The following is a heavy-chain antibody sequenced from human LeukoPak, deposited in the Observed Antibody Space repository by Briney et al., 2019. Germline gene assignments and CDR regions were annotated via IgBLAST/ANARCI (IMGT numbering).Heavy chain of an antibody. CDR2: IYYSGST. V-gene: IGHV4-39*01. J-gene: IGHJ4*02. Sequence: SSETLSLTCTVTGGSISSNSYYWGWIRQPPGKGLEWIGSIYYSGSTYYNPSLKSRVTISVATSKNQFSLKLSSVTAAATAVYYCARGIVVVVAADCGQGTLVTVSS. CDR3: ARGIVVVVAAD. D-gene: IGHD2-15*01. CDR1: GGSISSNSYY.